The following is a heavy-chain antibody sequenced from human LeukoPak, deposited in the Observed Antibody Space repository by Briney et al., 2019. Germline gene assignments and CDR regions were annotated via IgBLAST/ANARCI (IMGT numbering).Heavy chain of an antibody. CDR1: AGSISSSSYY. D-gene: IGHD2-2*02. Sequence: SETLSLTCTVSAGSISSSSYYWGWIRPPPRKGLEWIGSIYYSGSTYYNPSLKSRVTISVVTSKNQFSLKLSSVAAADTAVYYCAQGIVVVPAAIIGGWFDPWGQGTLVTVSS. J-gene: IGHJ5*02. CDR3: AQGIVVVPAAIIGGWFDP. CDR2: IYYSGST. V-gene: IGHV4-39*01.